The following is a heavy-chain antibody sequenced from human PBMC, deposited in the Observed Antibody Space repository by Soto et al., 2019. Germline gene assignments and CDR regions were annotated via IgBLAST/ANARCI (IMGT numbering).Heavy chain of an antibody. Sequence: GGSLRLSCEASGFSIRSFNMNWVRQAPGRGLALVASIRGESGFKYYTGAVKGRFTISRDNARNSLFLQMNFLDVEDTALYYCATDGDSSGGWYFNGDYFNFWGQGTLVTVSS. V-gene: IGHV3-21*01. CDR1: GFSIRSFN. D-gene: IGHD6-19*01. J-gene: IGHJ4*02. CDR3: ATDGDSSGGWYFNGDYFNF. CDR2: IRGESGFK.